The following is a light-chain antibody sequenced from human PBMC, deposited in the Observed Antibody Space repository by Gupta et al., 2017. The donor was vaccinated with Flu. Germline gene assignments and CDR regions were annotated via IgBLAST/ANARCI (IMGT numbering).Light chain of an antibody. CDR1: QSVTSQ. V-gene: IGKV3-11*01. J-gene: IGKJ4*01. CDR2: DTS. CDR3: QQRYNWPPLT. Sequence: VVLTQSPATLSLSPGDRATLSCRASQSVTSQLAWYQQKPGLPPRLLIYDTSNRATDIPPRFSGSGYGTDFTLTISSREPEDFAVYYCQQRYNWPPLTFGGGTKVEIK.